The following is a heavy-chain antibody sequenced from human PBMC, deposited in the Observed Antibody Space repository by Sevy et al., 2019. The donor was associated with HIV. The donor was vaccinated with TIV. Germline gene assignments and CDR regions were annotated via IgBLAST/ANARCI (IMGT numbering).Heavy chain of an antibody. CDR2: LYSSGST. V-gene: IGHV3-53*01. CDR3: AGDRRLGGAGPDGYVVDV. D-gene: IGHD6-19*01. Sequence: GESLKISCVASGFTVSSSYMSWVRQAPGKGLEWVSALYSSGSTYYADSVKGRFTVSRDNSKNTLYLQMNSLRAEDTAVYYCAGDRRLGGAGPDGYVVDVWGQGTTVTVSS. CDR1: GFTVSSSY. J-gene: IGHJ6*02.